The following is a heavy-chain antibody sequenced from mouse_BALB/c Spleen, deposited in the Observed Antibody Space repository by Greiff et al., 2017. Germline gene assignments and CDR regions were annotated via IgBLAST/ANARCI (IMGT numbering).Heavy chain of an antibody. V-gene: IGHV5-6-4*01. CDR3: TSITTVSFDV. Sequence: EVQVVESGGGLVKPGGSLKLSCAASGFTFSSYTMSWVRQTPEKRLEWVATISSGGSYTYYPDSVKGRFTISRDNAKNTLYLQMSSLKSEDTAMYYCTSITTVSFDVWGAGTTVTVSS. CDR2: ISSGGSYT. CDR1: GFTFSSYT. D-gene: IGHD1-1*01. J-gene: IGHJ1*01.